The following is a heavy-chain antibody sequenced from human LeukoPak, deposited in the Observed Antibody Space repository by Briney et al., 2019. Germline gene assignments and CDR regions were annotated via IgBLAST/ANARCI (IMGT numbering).Heavy chain of an antibody. Sequence: GGSLRLSCTVSGFTVSSNSMSWVRQAPGKGLEWVSFIYSGTIHYSDSVKGRFTISRDNSKNTLYLQMNSLRAEDTAVYYCARDLTPGYPYCGGDCYSLDYWGQGTLVTVSS. CDR2: IYSGTI. D-gene: IGHD2-21*02. V-gene: IGHV3-53*01. CDR3: ARDLTPGYPYCGGDCYSLDY. CDR1: GFTVSSNS. J-gene: IGHJ4*02.